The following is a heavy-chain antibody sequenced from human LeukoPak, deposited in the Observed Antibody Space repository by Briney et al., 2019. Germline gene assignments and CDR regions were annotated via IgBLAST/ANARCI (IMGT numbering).Heavy chain of an antibody. V-gene: IGHV3-74*01. CDR2: INGDGNTI. CDR1: GFMFSSYW. CDR3: ARVEVGGDYSKFDY. Sequence: GGSLRLSCAASGFMFSSYWMHWVRHVPGKGLVWVSRINGDGNTINYADSVKGRFTISRDNAKNTVSLQMNSLRAEDTAVYYCARVEVGGDYSKFDYWGQGTLVTVSS. J-gene: IGHJ4*02. D-gene: IGHD2-21*01.